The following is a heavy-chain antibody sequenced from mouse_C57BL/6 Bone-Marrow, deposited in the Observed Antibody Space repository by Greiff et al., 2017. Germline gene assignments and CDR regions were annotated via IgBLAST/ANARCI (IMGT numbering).Heavy chain of an antibody. D-gene: IGHD1-1*01. CDR1: GYAFSSSW. CDR3: AYYYGSSQFAY. J-gene: IGHJ3*01. CDR2: IYPGDGDT. V-gene: IGHV1-82*01. Sequence: LMESGPELVKPGASVKISCKASGYAFSSSWMNWVKQRPGKGLEWIGRIYPGDGDTNYNGKFKGKATLTADKSSSTAYMQLSSLTSEDSAVYFCAYYYGSSQFAYWGQGTLVTVSA.